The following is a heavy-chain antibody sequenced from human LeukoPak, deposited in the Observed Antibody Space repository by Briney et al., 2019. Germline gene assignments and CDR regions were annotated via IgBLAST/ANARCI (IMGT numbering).Heavy chain of an antibody. CDR2: ISGSGGST. CDR3: AKDQGLGNFYDSSGYFGLFDY. V-gene: IGHV3-23*01. D-gene: IGHD3-22*01. J-gene: IGHJ4*02. Sequence: PGGSLRLSCAASGFTFNKYAMNWVRQAPGKGLEWVSSISGSGGSTYYADSVKGRFTISRDNSKNTLYLQMNSLRAEDTAVYYCAKDQGLGNFYDSSGYFGLFDYWGQGALVTVSS. CDR1: GFTFNKYA.